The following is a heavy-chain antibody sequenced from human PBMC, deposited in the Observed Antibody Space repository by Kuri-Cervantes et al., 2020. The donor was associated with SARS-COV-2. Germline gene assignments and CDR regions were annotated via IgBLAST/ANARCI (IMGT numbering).Heavy chain of an antibody. D-gene: IGHD1-26*01. Sequence: SETLSLTCTVSGGSISTYYWSWIRQPPGKGLEWIGEINHSGSTNYNPSLKSRVTISVDTSKNQFSLKLSSVTAADTAVYYCATGSYYVAYDYWGQGTLVTVSS. V-gene: IGHV4-34*01. CDR1: GGSISTYY. CDR3: ATGSYYVAYDY. J-gene: IGHJ4*02. CDR2: INHSGST.